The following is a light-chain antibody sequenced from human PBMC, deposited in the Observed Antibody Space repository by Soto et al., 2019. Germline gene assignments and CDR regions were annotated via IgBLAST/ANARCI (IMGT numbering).Light chain of an antibody. CDR3: QSYDSSLSGNVV. J-gene: IGLJ2*01. CDR1: SSNIGAGYD. V-gene: IGLV1-40*01. CDR2: GNS. Sequence: QSVLTQPPSVSGAPGQRVTISCTGSSSNIGAGYDVHWYQQLPGTAPKPLIYGNSNRPSGVPDRFSGSKSGTSASLAITGLQAEDEADYYCQSYDSSLSGNVVFGGGTQLTVL.